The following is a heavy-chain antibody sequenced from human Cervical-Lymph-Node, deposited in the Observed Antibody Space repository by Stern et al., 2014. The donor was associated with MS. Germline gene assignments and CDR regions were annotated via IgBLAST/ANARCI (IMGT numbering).Heavy chain of an antibody. CDR2: MNPYSGNA. V-gene: IGHV1-8*01. CDR1: GYTFTSYD. CDR3: ARGRELLSLDY. J-gene: IGHJ4*02. D-gene: IGHD1-26*01. Sequence: QLVQSGAEVKKPGASVKVSCKASGYTFTSYDINWVRQGTGQGLEWMGWMNPYSGNAAYAQKFQGRVTMTRDTSTSTAYLELTSLRSEDTAVFYCARGRELLSLDYWGQGTLVTVSS.